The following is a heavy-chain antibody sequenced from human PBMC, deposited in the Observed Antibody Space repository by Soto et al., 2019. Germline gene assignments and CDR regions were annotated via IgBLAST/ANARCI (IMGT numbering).Heavy chain of an antibody. J-gene: IGHJ3*02. V-gene: IGHV1-2*02. CDR2: INPNSGGT. D-gene: IGHD3-10*01. CDR3: ARGSTPTVRDGAFDI. Sequence: ASVKVSCKASGYTFTGYYMHWVRQAPGQGLEWMGWINPNSGGTNYAQKFQGRVTMTRDTSISTAYMELSRLRSDDTAVYDCARGSTPTVRDGAFDIWGQGTMVTVS. CDR1: GYTFTGYY.